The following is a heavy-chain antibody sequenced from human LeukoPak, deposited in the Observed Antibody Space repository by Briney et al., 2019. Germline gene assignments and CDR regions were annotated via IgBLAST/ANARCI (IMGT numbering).Heavy chain of an antibody. V-gene: IGHV3-48*03. D-gene: IGHD3-22*01. CDR2: ISSSGSTI. CDR1: GLTFISYE. CDR3: ARAFSGYRGPISYFDY. J-gene: IGHJ4*02. Sequence: PWGSLLLSCAASGLTFISYEMNWVRQAPGKGLEGVSYISSSGSTIYYADSVKGRFTISRDNAKNSLYLQMNSLRAEDTAVYYCARAFSGYRGPISYFDYWGQGTQVTVSS.